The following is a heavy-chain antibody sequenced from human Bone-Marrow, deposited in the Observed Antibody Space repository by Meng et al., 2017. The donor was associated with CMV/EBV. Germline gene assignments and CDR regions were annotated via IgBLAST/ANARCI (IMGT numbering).Heavy chain of an antibody. Sequence: ASVKVSCKASGYTFTSYYMHWVRQAPGQGLEWMGIINPSGGSTSYAQKFQGRVTMTRDTSTSTVYMELSSLRSEDTAVYYCAKGAATYYDFWSGYPGEYYFDYWGQGTLVTVSS. CDR1: GYTFTSYY. V-gene: IGHV1-46*01. J-gene: IGHJ4*02. D-gene: IGHD3-3*01. CDR3: AKGAATYYDFWSGYPGEYYFDY. CDR2: INPSGGST.